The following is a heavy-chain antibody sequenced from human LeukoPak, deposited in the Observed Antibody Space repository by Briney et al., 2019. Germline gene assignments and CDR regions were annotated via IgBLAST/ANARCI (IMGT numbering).Heavy chain of an antibody. D-gene: IGHD6-13*01. V-gene: IGHV1-69*05. CDR2: IIPIFGTA. CDR1: GGTFSSYA. Sequence: ASVKVSCKASGGTFSSYAISWVRQAPGQGLEWMGGIIPIFGTANYAQKFQGRVTITTDESTSTAYMELSSLRSEDTAVYYCASSPFNSSSWDYYYYYYMDVWGKGTTVTVSS. J-gene: IGHJ6*03. CDR3: ASSPFNSSSWDYYYYYYMDV.